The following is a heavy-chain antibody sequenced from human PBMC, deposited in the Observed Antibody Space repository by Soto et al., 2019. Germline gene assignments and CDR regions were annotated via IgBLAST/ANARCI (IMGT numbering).Heavy chain of an antibody. D-gene: IGHD3-10*02. CDR3: ARARMFSRYIWFDP. J-gene: IGHJ5*02. CDR2: IVPHFGTT. Sequence: QAQLVQSGAELNKPGSSVKVSCKASGGNFSSYAISWLRQAPGQGLEWMGGIVPHFGTTNYAQKFKGRLMITADESTTTAYMELSSLRFEETAVYYCARARMFSRYIWFDPWGQGSPVTVSS. CDR1: GGNFSSYA. V-gene: IGHV1-69*01.